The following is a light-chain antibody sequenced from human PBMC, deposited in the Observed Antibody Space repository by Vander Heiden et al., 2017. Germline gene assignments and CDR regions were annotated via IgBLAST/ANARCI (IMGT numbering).Light chain of an antibody. V-gene: IGKV1-33*01. CDR3: QQYDNLLPLT. CDR1: RDISTY. Sequence: DIQVTQFPSSLSASVGDRVTITCQASRDISTYLNWYQQKPGKAPKLLLYDASNLETGVPSRFSGSGSGTDFTFTISSLQTEDIATYYCQQYDNLLPLTFGGGTKVEIK. J-gene: IGKJ4*01. CDR2: DAS.